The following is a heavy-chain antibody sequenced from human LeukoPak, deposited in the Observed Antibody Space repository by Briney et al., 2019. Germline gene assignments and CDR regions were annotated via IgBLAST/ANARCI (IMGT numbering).Heavy chain of an antibody. CDR3: AKEDSSGWYSDY. CDR1: GFTFSSYW. CDR2: INGDGRNI. D-gene: IGHD6-19*01. Sequence: AGGSLRLSCVASGFTFSSYWMHWVRQDPRKGLVWVSRINGDGRNINYADSVRGRFTISRDNAKNTLYLQMNTLRVEDTAVYYCAKEDSSGWYSDYWGQGTLVTVSS. J-gene: IGHJ4*02. V-gene: IGHV3-74*01.